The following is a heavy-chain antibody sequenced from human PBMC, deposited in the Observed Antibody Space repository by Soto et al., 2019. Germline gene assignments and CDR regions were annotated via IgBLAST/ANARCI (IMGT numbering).Heavy chain of an antibody. CDR3: ALRSMAVVPEY. J-gene: IGHJ4*02. Sequence: QVQLQESGPGLVKPSETLSLTCAVSGDSISSYYCMWIRQPPGKGLESIGYLYYGRSANYNPSRQSRGTSSVDTSTNQCSLTLSSMTAADTAVYYCALRSMAVVPEYWGQGTLVTVSS. V-gene: IGHV4-59*01. CDR1: GDSISSYY. CDR2: LYYGRSA. D-gene: IGHD3-22*01.